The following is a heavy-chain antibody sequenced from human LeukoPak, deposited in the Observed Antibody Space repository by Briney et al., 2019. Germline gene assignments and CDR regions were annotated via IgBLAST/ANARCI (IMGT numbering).Heavy chain of an antibody. Sequence: PGGTLRLSCAASGFTFSSYWMHWVRQAPGKGLVWVSRINSDGSSTSYADSVKGRFTISRDNAKNTLYLQMNSLRAEDTAVYYCAGTIAAAAPGDYGMDVWGQGTTVTVSS. D-gene: IGHD6-13*01. J-gene: IGHJ6*02. CDR1: GFTFSSYW. CDR2: INSDGSST. V-gene: IGHV3-74*01. CDR3: AGTIAAAAPGDYGMDV.